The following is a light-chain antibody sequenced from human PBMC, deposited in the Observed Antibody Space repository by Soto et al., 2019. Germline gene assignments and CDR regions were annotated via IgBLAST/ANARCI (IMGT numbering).Light chain of an antibody. V-gene: IGKV1-39*01. CDR1: QSISRY. J-gene: IGKJ2*01. Sequence: DLQMTQSPSSLSASVGDRVTITCRASQSISRYLNWYQQKPGKAPKLLIYAASSLQGGVPPRFSGSGSGTDFTLTISSLQPEDFATYYCQQSYSTPPGTFGQGTKLEIK. CDR3: QQSYSTPPGT. CDR2: AAS.